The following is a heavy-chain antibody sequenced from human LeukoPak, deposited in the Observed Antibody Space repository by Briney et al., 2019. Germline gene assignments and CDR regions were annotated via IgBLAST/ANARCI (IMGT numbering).Heavy chain of an antibody. D-gene: IGHD1-1*01. CDR1: GFPFRCFA. J-gene: IGHJ4*02. CDR3: AKVDYWNAKNYFDS. Sequence: PGGSLRPSCVAPGFPFRCFALAWVRLASGKGLDCGSVISDESETTYSDSVKGRFTISRDNSKNTIFLQMESLRVEDSALYFCAKVDYWNAKNYFDSWGQGTLVTVSS. CDR2: ISDESETT. V-gene: IGHV3-23*01.